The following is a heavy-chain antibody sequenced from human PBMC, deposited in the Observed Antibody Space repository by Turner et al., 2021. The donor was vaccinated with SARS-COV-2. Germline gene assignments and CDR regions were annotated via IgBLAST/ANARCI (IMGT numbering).Heavy chain of an antibody. V-gene: IGHV4-34*01. D-gene: IGHD1-26*01. CDR1: VGSFRGNY. CDR2: INHSGST. J-gene: IGHJ5*02. CDR3: ARAGREGFDP. Sequence: QVQLQQWGAGLLKPSETLSLSCAVHVGSFRGNYWSWIRQPPGKGLDWIGEINHSGSTNYNPSLKSRISISIDTAKNQFSLNLNSVTAADTAVYYCARAGREGFDPWGQGTLVTVSS.